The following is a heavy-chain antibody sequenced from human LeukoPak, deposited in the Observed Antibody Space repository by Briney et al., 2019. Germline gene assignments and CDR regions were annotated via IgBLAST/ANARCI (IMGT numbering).Heavy chain of an antibody. Sequence: GGGLRLSCGASGFTFSSYAMHLVRQAPGKGGEWVAVISYDGSNKYYADSVKGRFTISRDNSKNTLYLQMNSLRAEDTAVYYCAREYVAIDYWGQGTLVTVSS. CDR3: AREYVAIDY. J-gene: IGHJ4*02. CDR1: GFTFSSYA. CDR2: ISYDGSNK. V-gene: IGHV3-30*04. D-gene: IGHD3-16*01.